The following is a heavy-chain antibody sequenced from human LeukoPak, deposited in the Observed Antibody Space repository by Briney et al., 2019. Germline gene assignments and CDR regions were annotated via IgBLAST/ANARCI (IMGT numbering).Heavy chain of an antibody. CDR2: LHSGDGT. Sequence: GGSLRLSCAVSGFSVSGNYMSWVRQAPGQGLEWVSVLHSGDGTFYTDSVRGRFTISRDNFKNTLYLQMNSLTDEDTAVYYCARDSQYYFLDYWGQGTQVTVSS. D-gene: IGHD2/OR15-2a*01. CDR1: GFSVSGNY. V-gene: IGHV3-66*01. J-gene: IGHJ4*02. CDR3: ARDSQYYFLDY.